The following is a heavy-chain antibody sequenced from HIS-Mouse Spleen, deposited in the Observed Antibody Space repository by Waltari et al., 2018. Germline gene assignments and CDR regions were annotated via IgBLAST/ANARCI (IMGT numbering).Heavy chain of an antibody. V-gene: IGHV3-30-3*01. D-gene: IGHD6-13*01. CDR1: GFTFMIYS. CDR3: ASIGIAAAGNRGAFDY. Sequence: QVQLVESGGGVVQPGRSLRLSCAAAGFTFMIYSMHWVRQAPGKGLEWVAVISYDGSNKYYADSVKGRFTISRDNSKNTLYLQMNSLRAEDTAVYYCASIGIAAAGNRGAFDYWGQGTLVTVSS. J-gene: IGHJ4*02. CDR2: ISYDGSNK.